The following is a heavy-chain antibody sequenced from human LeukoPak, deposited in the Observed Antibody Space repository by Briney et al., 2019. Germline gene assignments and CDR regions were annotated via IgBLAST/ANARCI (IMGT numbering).Heavy chain of an antibody. Sequence: GGSLRLSCAASGFTFNSYTMSWVRLAPGKGLEWVSSVGGAGADTWYADSVKGRFTISRDNSKNTLYLQMDSPRAEDTAVYYCARQTPFPRRRGHMDVWGKGTTVTVSS. CDR2: VGGAGADT. J-gene: IGHJ6*03. V-gene: IGHV3-23*01. CDR3: ARQTPFPRRRGHMDV. D-gene: IGHD2/OR15-2a*01. CDR1: GFTFNSYT.